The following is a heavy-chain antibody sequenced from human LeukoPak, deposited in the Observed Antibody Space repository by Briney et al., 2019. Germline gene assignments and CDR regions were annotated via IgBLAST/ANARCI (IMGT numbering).Heavy chain of an antibody. CDR1: GGTFSSYA. CDR3: AIHSSGWGRVY. CDR2: IIPIFGTA. J-gene: IGHJ4*02. D-gene: IGHD6-19*01. V-gene: IGHV1-69*05. Sequence: ASVKVFCKASGGTFSSYAISWVRQAPGQGLEWMGGIIPIFGTANYAQKFQGRVTITTDESTSTAYMELSSLRSEDTAVYYCAIHSSGWGRVYWGQGTLVTVSS.